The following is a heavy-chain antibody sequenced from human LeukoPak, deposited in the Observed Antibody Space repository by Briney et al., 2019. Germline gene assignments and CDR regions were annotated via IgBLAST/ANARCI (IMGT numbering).Heavy chain of an antibody. V-gene: IGHV3-48*01. CDR3: ASTYDYVWGSFRTGYFDY. D-gene: IGHD3-16*02. J-gene: IGHJ4*02. Sequence: GGSLRLSCVVSGFTFSSYSMNWVRQAPGKGLEWVSYISSSSSTIYHADSVKGRFTISRDNAKTSLYLQMNSLRAEDTAVYYCASTYDYVWGSFRTGYFDYWGQGTLVTVSS. CDR1: GFTFSSYS. CDR2: ISSSSSTI.